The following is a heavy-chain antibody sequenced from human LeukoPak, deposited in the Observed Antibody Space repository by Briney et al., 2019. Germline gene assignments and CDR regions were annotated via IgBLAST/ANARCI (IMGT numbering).Heavy chain of an antibody. CDR3: AREGTAGTNLNWFDP. CDR1: GGSISSYY. Sequence: SETLSLTCTVSGGSISSYYWSWIRQPPGKGLEWVGDISYSGSTNFNPALKSRDTISVDTSKNQLSLKLSSVTAADTAVYYCAREGTAGTNLNWFDPWGQGTLVTVSS. CDR2: ISYSGST. V-gene: IGHV4-59*01. D-gene: IGHD1-1*01. J-gene: IGHJ5*02.